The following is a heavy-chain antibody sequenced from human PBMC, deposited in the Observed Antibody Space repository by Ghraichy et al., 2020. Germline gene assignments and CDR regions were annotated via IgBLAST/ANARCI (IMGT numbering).Heavy chain of an antibody. V-gene: IGHV3-7*03. CDR2: IKQDASEK. Sequence: GGSLRLSCTASGFIFSTYWMSWVRQAPGKGLEWVASIKQDASEKYYVDSVKGRFTISRDNAKNSLYLQMNSLRAEDTAVYFCARVREDSAHDSWGQGTLVTVSS. CDR3: ARVREDSAHDS. CDR1: GFIFSTYW. D-gene: IGHD2-21*01. J-gene: IGHJ4*02.